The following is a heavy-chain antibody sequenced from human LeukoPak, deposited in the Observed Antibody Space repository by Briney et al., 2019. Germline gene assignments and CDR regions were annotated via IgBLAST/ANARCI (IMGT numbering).Heavy chain of an antibody. V-gene: IGHV3-53*01. D-gene: IGHD3-22*01. J-gene: IGHJ4*02. CDR2: VYTSGVT. CDR1: GFTVTSNY. CDR3: AREGGRGSGYYY. Sequence: GGSLRLSCAASGFTVTSNYMSWVRQAPGKGLEWVSVVYTSGVTRYVDSVKGRFTISRDNAKNSLYLQMNSLRAEDTAVYYCAREGGRGSGYYYWGQGTLVTVSS.